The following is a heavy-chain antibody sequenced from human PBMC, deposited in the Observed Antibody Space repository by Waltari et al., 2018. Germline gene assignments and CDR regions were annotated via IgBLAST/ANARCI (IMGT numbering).Heavy chain of an antibody. V-gene: IGHV3-66*02. Sequence: EVQMVESGGGLVQPGGYLRLPCATSGFTVSSNYMSWVRQVPGKGLSWVSVIYTGGTTYYADSVKVRVTISSDNSKNTRYLQMNSRRAEYTAVYYCASGYCSGGSCYSGLFQHWGQGTLVTVSS. CDR2: IYTGGTT. CDR3: ASGYCSGGSCYSGLFQH. CDR1: GFTVSSNY. D-gene: IGHD2-15*01. J-gene: IGHJ1*01.